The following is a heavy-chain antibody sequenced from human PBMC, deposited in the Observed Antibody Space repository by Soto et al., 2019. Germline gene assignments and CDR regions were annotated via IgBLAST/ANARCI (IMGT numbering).Heavy chain of an antibody. J-gene: IGHJ4*02. D-gene: IGHD2-2*01. Sequence: GSLRLSCAASGFTFSSYWMSWVRQAPGKGLEWVANIKQDGSEKYYVDSVKGRFTISRDNAKNSLYLQMNSLRAEDTAVYYCARSYANTMPFFDYWGQGTLVTVSS. V-gene: IGHV3-7*03. CDR2: IKQDGSEK. CDR1: GFTFSSYW. CDR3: ARSYANTMPFFDY.